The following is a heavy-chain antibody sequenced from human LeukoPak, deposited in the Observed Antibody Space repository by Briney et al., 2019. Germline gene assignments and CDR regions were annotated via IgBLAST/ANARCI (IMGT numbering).Heavy chain of an antibody. D-gene: IGHD3-3*01. J-gene: IGHJ6*02. CDR3: ATAVLRFLEWKQATDYGMDV. CDR2: MNPNSGNT. V-gene: IGHV1-8*01. CDR1: GYTFTSYD. Sequence: ASVKVSCKASGYTFTSYDINWVRQATGQGLEWMGWMNPNSGNTGYAQKFQGRVTMTEGTSTDTAYMELSSLRSEDTAVYYCATAVLRFLEWKQATDYGMDVWGQGTTVTVSS.